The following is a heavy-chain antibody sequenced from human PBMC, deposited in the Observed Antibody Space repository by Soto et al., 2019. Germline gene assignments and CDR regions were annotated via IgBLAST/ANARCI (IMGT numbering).Heavy chain of an antibody. D-gene: IGHD3-10*01. CDR1: GGSFSGYY. J-gene: IGHJ6*03. Sequence: NPSETLSLTCAVYGGSFSGYYWSWIRQPPGKGLEWIGEINHSGSTNYNPSLKSRVTISVDTSKNQFSLKLSSVTAADTAVYYCARTRYYYGSGSYYTYYYYYYMDVWGKGTTVTVSS. V-gene: IGHV4-34*01. CDR2: INHSGST. CDR3: ARTRYYYGSGSYYTYYYYYYMDV.